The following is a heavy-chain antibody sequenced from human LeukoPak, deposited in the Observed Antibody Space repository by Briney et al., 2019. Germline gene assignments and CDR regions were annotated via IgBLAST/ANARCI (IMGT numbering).Heavy chain of an antibody. Sequence: GGSLRLSCAASGFTFSSYAMSWVRQAPGRGLEWVSAISGSSGRTYYADSVKCRFTISSDNSNNTLYLQMNSLRAEDTAVYYCARVLGYYDSSGYYPPDYWGQGTLVTVSS. V-gene: IGHV3-23*01. CDR2: ISGSSGRT. CDR1: GFTFSSYA. J-gene: IGHJ4*02. CDR3: ARVLGYYDSSGYYPPDY. D-gene: IGHD3-22*01.